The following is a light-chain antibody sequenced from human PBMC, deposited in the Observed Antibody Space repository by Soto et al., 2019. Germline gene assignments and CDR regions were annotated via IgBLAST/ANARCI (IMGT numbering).Light chain of an antibody. Sequence: EIVLTQSPGTLSLSPGERATLSCRASQSVSSGYLAWYQQKPGQAPRLLIYGASSRATGIPDRFSGSGSGTDFTLTISRLEPEDFAVYYCQQYVISPYTFGQGTKLEI. CDR2: GAS. J-gene: IGKJ2*01. CDR3: QQYVISPYT. V-gene: IGKV3-20*01. CDR1: QSVSSGY.